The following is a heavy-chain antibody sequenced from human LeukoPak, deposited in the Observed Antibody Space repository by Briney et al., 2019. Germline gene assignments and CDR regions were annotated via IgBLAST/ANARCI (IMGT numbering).Heavy chain of an antibody. CDR1: GFTFSGSA. D-gene: IGHD6-6*01. J-gene: IGHJ4*02. CDR2: IGSKANSYAT. Sequence: GGSLRVSCAASGFTFSGSAMHWVRQASGKGLEWVGRIGSKANSYATAYAASVKGRFTISRDDSKNTAYLQMNSLKTEDTAVYYCARGSSGRRLPYYFDYWGQGTLVTVSS. CDR3: ARGSSGRRLPYYFDY. V-gene: IGHV3-73*01.